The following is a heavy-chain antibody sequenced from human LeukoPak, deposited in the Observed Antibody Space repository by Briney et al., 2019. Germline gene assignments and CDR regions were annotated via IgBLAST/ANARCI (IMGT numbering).Heavy chain of an antibody. CDR3: ARGEQQLNKGMDY. V-gene: IGHV4-30-4*01. D-gene: IGHD6-13*01. Sequence: ASETLSLTCTVSGGSISSGDYYWSWIRQPPGKGLEWIGYIYYSGSTYYNPSLKSRVTISVDTSKNQFSLKLSSVTAADTAVYYCARGEQQLNKGMDYWGQGTLVTVSS. J-gene: IGHJ4*02. CDR2: IYYSGST. CDR1: GGSISSGDYY.